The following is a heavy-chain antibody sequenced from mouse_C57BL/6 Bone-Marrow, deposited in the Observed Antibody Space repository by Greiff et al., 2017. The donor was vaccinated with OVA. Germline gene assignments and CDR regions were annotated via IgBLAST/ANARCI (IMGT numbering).Heavy chain of an antibody. Sequence: VKLLESGAELARPGASVKLSCKASGYTFTSYGISWVKQRTGQGLEWIGEIYPRSGNTYYNEKFKGKATLTADKSSSTAYMELRSLTSEDSAVYFCARDTTPWFAYWGQGTLVTVSA. CDR2: IYPRSGNT. J-gene: IGHJ3*01. D-gene: IGHD1-1*01. CDR1: GYTFTSYG. V-gene: IGHV1-81*01. CDR3: ARDTTPWFAY.